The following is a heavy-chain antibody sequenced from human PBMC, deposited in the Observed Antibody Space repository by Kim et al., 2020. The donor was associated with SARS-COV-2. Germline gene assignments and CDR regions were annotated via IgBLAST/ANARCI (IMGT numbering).Heavy chain of an antibody. D-gene: IGHD2-15*01. Sequence: SETLSLTCTVSGGSISSYYWSWIRQHPGKGLEWIGYIYYSGSTNYNPSLKNRVTISVDTSKNQFSLKLSSVTAADTAVYYCARDTFPTYGGNAYFDYWGQGTLVTVSS. CDR3: ARDTFPTYGGNAYFDY. CDR2: IYYSGST. V-gene: IGHV4-59*13. CDR1: GGSISSYY. J-gene: IGHJ4*02.